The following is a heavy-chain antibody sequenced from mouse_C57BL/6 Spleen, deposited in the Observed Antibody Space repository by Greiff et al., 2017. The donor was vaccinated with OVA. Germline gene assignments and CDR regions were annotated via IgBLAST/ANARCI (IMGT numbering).Heavy chain of an antibody. J-gene: IGHJ3*01. CDR1: GYAFSSYW. CDR3: ATGTWAWFAY. CDR2: IYPGDGDT. Sequence: VQLVESGAELVKPGASVKISCKASGYAFSSYWMNWVKQRPGKGLEWIGQIYPGDGDTNYNGKFKGKATLTADKSSSTAYMQLSSLTSEDSAVYFCATGTWAWFAYWGQGTLVTVSA. D-gene: IGHD4-1*01. V-gene: IGHV1-80*01.